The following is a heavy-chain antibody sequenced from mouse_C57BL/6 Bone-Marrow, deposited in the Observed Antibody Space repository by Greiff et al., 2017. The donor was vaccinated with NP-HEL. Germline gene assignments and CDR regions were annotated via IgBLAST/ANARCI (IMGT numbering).Heavy chain of an antibody. CDR3: GRTDDGYPDY. V-gene: IGHV1-55*01. CDR2: IYPGSGST. D-gene: IGHD2-3*01. J-gene: IGHJ2*01. CDR1: GYTFTSYW. Sequence: QVQLQQPGAELVKPGASVTLSCKASGYTFTSYWITWVKQRPGRGLEWIGDIYPGSGSTNYNEKFKSKATLTVDTSSSTAYMQLSSLTSEDAAVYYGGRTDDGYPDYWGQGTTLTVSS.